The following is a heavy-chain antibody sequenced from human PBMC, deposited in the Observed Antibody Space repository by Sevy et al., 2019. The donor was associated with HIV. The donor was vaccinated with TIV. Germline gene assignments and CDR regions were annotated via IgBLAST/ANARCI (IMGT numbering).Heavy chain of an antibody. J-gene: IGHJ5*02. D-gene: IGHD6-19*01. CDR1: GFTFSRHA. Sequence: GGSLRLSCVGSGFTFSRHAMHWVRQAPGKGLEWVAVILYDGSNKYYADSVKGRFTISRDNSKNTLDLEMNSLRPEDTVVYYWGRSAVDGIEAWFDPWGLGTLVTVSS. V-gene: IGHV3-30-3*01. CDR2: ILYDGSNK. CDR3: GRSAVDGIEAWFDP.